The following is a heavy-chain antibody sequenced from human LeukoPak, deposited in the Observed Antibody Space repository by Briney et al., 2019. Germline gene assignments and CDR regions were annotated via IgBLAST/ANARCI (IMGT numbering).Heavy chain of an antibody. CDR1: GGSFSGYY. CDR2: INHSGST. Sequence: PSETLALTCAVYGGSFSGYYWSWIRQPPGKGLERIGEINHSGSTNYNPSLKSRVTISVDTSKNQFSLKLSSVTAADTAVYYCARCGPYDYVWGSYRYLYLDYWGQGTLVTVSS. V-gene: IGHV4-34*01. CDR3: ARCGPYDYVWGSYRYLYLDY. J-gene: IGHJ4*02. D-gene: IGHD3-16*02.